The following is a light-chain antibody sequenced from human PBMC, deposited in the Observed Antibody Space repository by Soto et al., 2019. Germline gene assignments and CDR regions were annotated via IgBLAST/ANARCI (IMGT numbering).Light chain of an antibody. CDR2: DAY. CDR1: QSFRGL. V-gene: IGKV3-11*01. Sequence: EVVLTQSPVPLSLSTGERATLSCSASQSFRGLLAWYQQKPGQATRLLIYDAYNRATGIPPRFSGSGSGTDFTLTISSLEPADSAVYYCQHRHMWPITFGKGTRLEIK. J-gene: IGKJ5*01. CDR3: QHRHMWPIT.